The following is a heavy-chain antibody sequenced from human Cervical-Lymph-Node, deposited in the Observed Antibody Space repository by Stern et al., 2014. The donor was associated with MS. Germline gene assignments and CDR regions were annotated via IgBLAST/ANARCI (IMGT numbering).Heavy chain of an antibody. D-gene: IGHD5/OR15-5a*01. CDR3: ARDVFSYLDL. Sequence: QVQLVQSGAEVKKPGASVKVSCKASGYSFPFYGMHWVRQAPGQGLEWLGWIAAGSDNTRYTENFQGRVAITRDTSANTVYMQLSSLRSEDTAMYFCARDVFSYLDLWGRGTLVTVSS. CDR1: GYSFPFYG. V-gene: IGHV1-3*01. CDR2: IAAGSDNT. J-gene: IGHJ2*01.